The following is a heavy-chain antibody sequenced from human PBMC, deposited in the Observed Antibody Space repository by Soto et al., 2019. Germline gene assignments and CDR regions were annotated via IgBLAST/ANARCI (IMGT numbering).Heavy chain of an antibody. D-gene: IGHD2-21*02. Sequence: SETLSLTCAVYGGSFSDYQWSWIRQPPGKGLEWIGEINHGGSTNYNPSLESRVTISVDTSKNQFSLNLNSVTAADTAVYYCARYCGGDCYSLIFGLDVWGQRTTVTVSS. CDR1: GGSFSDYQ. V-gene: IGHV4-34*01. CDR3: ARYCGGDCYSLIFGLDV. CDR2: INHGGST. J-gene: IGHJ6*02.